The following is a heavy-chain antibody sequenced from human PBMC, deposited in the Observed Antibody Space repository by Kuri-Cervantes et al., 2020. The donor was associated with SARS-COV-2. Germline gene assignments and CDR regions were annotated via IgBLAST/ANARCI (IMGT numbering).Heavy chain of an antibody. CDR2: IKHSGST. V-gene: IGHV4-34*01. CDR3: ARVGDRTSIKFDY. CDR1: GGSFNDYW. D-gene: IGHD4-17*01. Sequence: SETLSLTCAVYGGSFNDYWWSWVRQPPGTGLEWIGDIKHSGSTNCNPSLKSRVTISVDTSKNQFSLKLSSVTAADTAVYYCARVGDRTSIKFDYWGQGTLVTVSS. J-gene: IGHJ4*02.